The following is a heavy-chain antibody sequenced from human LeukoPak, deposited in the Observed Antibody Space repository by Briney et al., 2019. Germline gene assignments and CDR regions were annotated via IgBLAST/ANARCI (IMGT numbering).Heavy chain of an antibody. CDR3: ASMTTVTLDDAFDI. CDR2: ITARADST. J-gene: IGHJ3*02. CDR1: GFTFSSYA. D-gene: IGHD4-17*01. Sequence: GGFLRLSCAASGFTFSSYAMSWVRQAPGKGLEWVSGITARADSTYYADSVKGRVTISRDNSKNTLFLQLNSLRAEDAAVYYCASMTTVTLDDAFDIWGQGTMVTVSS. V-gene: IGHV3-23*01.